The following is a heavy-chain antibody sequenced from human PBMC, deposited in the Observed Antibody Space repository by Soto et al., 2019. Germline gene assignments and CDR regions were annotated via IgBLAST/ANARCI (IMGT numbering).Heavy chain of an antibody. Sequence: QVQLQESGPGLVKASQTLSLTCTVFGDAIMRDSYYWNWIRQHPGKGLEWIGYIYYSRTTSYNPSFKARFTISTDPSKKQFALIMSSVTAADTAVYDCAIGFDSGKFYSFNSWGEGTQVTVSS. CDR2: IYYSRTT. CDR3: AIGFDSGKFYSFNS. CDR1: GDAIMRDSYY. D-gene: IGHD1-26*01. V-gene: IGHV4-31*03. J-gene: IGHJ4*02.